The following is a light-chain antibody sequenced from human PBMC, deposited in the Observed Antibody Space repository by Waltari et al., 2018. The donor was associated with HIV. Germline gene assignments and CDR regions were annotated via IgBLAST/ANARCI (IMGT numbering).Light chain of an antibody. J-gene: IGKJ2*01. V-gene: IGKV3-20*01. CDR2: GAS. CDR1: QIIGKAY. CDR3: QHCGDASNT. Sequence: YCRASQIIGKAYLAGYQQKPGQAPRLLISGASSRANGIPDRFSGSGSETDFTLTISRLEPEDCAVYYCQHCGDASNTFGQGTKLEV.